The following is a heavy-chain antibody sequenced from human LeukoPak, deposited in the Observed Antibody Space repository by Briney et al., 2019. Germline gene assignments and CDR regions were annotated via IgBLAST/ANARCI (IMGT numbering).Heavy chain of an antibody. CDR3: ARDGDHYYDSSGYYFQH. J-gene: IGHJ1*01. Sequence: ASVKVSCKASGYTFNHHGIHWVRQAPGQGLEWMGWINTDNANTKYSERLQGRVTITRDTSASTAYMELSSLRFEDTAVYTCARDGDHYYDSSGYYFQHWGQGTLVTVSS. D-gene: IGHD3-22*01. V-gene: IGHV1-3*04. CDR2: INTDNANT. CDR1: GYTFNHHG.